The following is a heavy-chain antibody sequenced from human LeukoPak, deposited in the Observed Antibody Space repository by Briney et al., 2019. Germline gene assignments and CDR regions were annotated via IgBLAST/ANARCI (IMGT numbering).Heavy chain of an antibody. V-gene: IGHV4-34*01. CDR2: INHSGST. Sequence: PSETLSLTCTVSGGSISGYYWSWIRQPPGKGLEWIGEINHSGSTNYNPSLKSRVTISVDTSKNQFSLKLSSVTAADTAVYYCARRRGYSGYDYYYFDYWGQGTMVTVSS. CDR3: ARRRGYSGYDYYYFDY. J-gene: IGHJ4*02. CDR1: GGSISGYY. D-gene: IGHD5-12*01.